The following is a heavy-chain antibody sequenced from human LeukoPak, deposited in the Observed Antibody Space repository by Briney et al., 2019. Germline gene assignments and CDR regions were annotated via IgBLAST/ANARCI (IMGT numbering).Heavy chain of an antibody. Sequence: GESLKISCKGSGYGFTSYWIAWVRQMPGKGLEWMGIIYPGDSYTTYSPSFQGQVTIPADKSISTAYLQWRSLKASDTAMYYCTRRSGSDALDIWGEGTMVTVSS. D-gene: IGHD3-10*01. V-gene: IGHV5-51*01. J-gene: IGHJ3*02. CDR3: TRRSGSDALDI. CDR2: IYPGDSYT. CDR1: GYGFTSYW.